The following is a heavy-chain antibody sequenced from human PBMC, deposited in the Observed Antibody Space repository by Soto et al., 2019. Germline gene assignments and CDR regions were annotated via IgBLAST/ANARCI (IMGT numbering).Heavy chain of an antibody. CDR3: ASAFDYYNAGFDY. J-gene: IGHJ4*02. Sequence: VQLLESGGNLVQPGGSLRLSCAASGFTFSSYAISWVRQAPGQGLEWMGGIIPIFGTANYAQKFQGRVTITADESTSTAYMELSSLRSEDTAVYYCASAFDYYNAGFDYWGQGTLVTVSS. V-gene: IGHV1-69*01. CDR1: GFTFSSYA. D-gene: IGHD3-9*01. CDR2: IIPIFGTA.